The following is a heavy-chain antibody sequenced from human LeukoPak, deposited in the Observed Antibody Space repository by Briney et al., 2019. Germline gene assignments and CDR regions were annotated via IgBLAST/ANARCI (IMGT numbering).Heavy chain of an antibody. J-gene: IGHJ5*02. CDR2: IYHSGST. V-gene: IGHV4-4*02. CDR3: ARDQKYYYGSGSYNWFDP. Sequence: SETLSLTCAVSGGSISSSNWWSWVRQPPGKGLEWIGEIYHSGSTNYNPSLKNRVTISVDKSKNQFSPKLSSVTAADTAVYYCARDQKYYYGSGSYNWFDPWGQGTLVTVSS. CDR1: GGSISSSNW. D-gene: IGHD3-10*01.